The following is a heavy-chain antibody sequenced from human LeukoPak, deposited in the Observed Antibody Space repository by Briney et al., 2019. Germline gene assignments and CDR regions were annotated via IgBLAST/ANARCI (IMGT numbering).Heavy chain of an antibody. J-gene: IGHJ4*02. Sequence: GGPLRLSCAASGISFSSYWMHWVRQAPGKGLVWVSRINNDGSSTNYADSVKGRFTISRDNAKNTLYLQMNSLRAEDTAVYYCARDLSGNSVYWGQGTLVAVSS. CDR2: INNDGSST. CDR1: GISFSSYW. D-gene: IGHD2-15*01. V-gene: IGHV3-74*01. CDR3: ARDLSGNSVY.